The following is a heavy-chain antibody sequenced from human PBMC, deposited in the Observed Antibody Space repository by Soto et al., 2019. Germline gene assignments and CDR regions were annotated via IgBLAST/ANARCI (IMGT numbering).Heavy chain of an antibody. J-gene: IGHJ4*02. CDR2: IYYSGST. D-gene: IGHD6-13*01. Sequence: SETLSLTCTVSGGSISSYYWSWIRQPPGKGLEWIGYIYYSGSTNYNPSLKSRVTISVDTSKNQFSLKLSSVTAADTAVYYCARSFSSSWILFDSWGQGTLVTVSS. CDR1: GGSISSYY. CDR3: ARSFSSSWILFDS. V-gene: IGHV4-59*08.